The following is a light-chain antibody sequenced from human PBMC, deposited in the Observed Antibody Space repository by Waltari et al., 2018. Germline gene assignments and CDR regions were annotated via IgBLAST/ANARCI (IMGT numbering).Light chain of an antibody. J-gene: IGLJ2*01. V-gene: IGLV1-47*01. CDR2: RNN. CDR3: AAWDDSLSGQV. Sequence: QSVLTQPPSASGTPGQRVTISCSGSSSNIGSNYVYWYQQLPGTAPKLLIYRNNQRPSGVPARFSGSKSGTSAALAISGLRSEDEGDYYCAAWDDSLSGQVFGGGTKLTVL. CDR1: SSNIGSNY.